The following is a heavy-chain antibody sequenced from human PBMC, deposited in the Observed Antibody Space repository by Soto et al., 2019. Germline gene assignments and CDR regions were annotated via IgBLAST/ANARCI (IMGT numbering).Heavy chain of an antibody. CDR1: GYSSTIYY. CDR2: FNPNDGGT. J-gene: IGHJ3*01. V-gene: IGHV1-46*03. CDR3: AAFCSGGGCPPGPWN. Sequence: ASVKVSCKASGYSSTIYYIHWFRQAPGQGLEWVAIFNPNDGGTNYAQKFQGRVTMTRDTSASTVYMEVSSLRSEDTAVYYCAAFCSGGGCPPGPWNWGRGTMVTVSS. D-gene: IGHD2-15*01.